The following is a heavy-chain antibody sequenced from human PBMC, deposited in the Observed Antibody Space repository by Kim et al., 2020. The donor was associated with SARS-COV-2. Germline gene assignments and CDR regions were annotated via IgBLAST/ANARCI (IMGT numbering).Heavy chain of an antibody. Sequence: SETLSLTCTVSGGSISSGGYYWSWIRQHPGKGLEWIGYIYYSGSTYYNPSLKSRVTISVDTSKNQFSLKLSSVTAADTAVYYCARELRGHWAVDYWGQGTLVTVSS. V-gene: IGHV4-31*03. CDR1: GGSISSGGYY. CDR3: ARELRGHWAVDY. CDR2: IYYSGST. D-gene: IGHD6-19*01. J-gene: IGHJ4*02.